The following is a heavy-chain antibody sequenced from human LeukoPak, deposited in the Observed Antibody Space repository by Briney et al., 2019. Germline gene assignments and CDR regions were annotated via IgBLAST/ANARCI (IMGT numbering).Heavy chain of an antibody. J-gene: IGHJ4*02. Sequence: PSETLSLTCTVSGGSISSYYWSWIRQSPGKGLEWIGYIYDSGSTKYNPSLKSRVTMSPDISKNQFSLKLSSVAAADTAVYYCARLESGVLGDPYYYDSTGYYYRGYFDSWGQGTLVTVSS. CDR1: GGSISSYY. CDR3: ARLESGVLGDPYYYDSTGYYYRGYFDS. V-gene: IGHV4-59*08. D-gene: IGHD3-22*01. CDR2: IYDSGST.